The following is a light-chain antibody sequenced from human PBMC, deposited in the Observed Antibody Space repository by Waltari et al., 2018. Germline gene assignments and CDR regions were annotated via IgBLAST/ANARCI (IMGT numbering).Light chain of an antibody. Sequence: DIVMTQTPLSLSVTPGQPASISCKSSQSLLHSDGNTYLHWYLQKPGQSPQLLIYEVSRRFSGMPDKFSGSGSGTDFTLKISRVEAEDVGLYYCMQGLHLPYTFGQGTKLEIK. CDR2: EVS. J-gene: IGKJ2*01. V-gene: IGKV2-29*02. CDR1: QSLLHSDGNTY. CDR3: MQGLHLPYT.